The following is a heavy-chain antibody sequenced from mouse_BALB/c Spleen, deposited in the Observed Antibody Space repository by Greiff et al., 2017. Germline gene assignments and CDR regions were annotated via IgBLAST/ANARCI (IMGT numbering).Heavy chain of an antibody. D-gene: IGHD1-2*01. J-gene: IGHJ2*01. CDR3: ARGLYGYYFDY. V-gene: IGHV5-17*02. Sequence: EVMLVESGGGLVQPGGSRKLSCAASGFTFSSFGMHWVRQAPEKGLEWVAYISSGSSTIYYADTVKGRFTISRDNPKNTLFLQMTSLRSEDTAMYYCARGLYGYYFDYWGQGTTLTVSS. CDR1: GFTFSSFG. CDR2: ISSGSSTI.